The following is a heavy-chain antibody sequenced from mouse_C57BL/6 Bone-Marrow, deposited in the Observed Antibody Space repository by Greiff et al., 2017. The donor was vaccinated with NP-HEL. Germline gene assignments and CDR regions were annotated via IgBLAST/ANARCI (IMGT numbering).Heavy chain of an antibody. V-gene: IGHV5-17*01. D-gene: IGHD2-2*01. Sequence: EVKLVASGGGLVKPGGSLKLSCAASGFTFSDYGMHWVRQAPEKGLEWVAYISSGSSTIYYADTVKGRFTISRDNAKNTLFLQMTSLRSEDTAMYYCARRVFGYDRGYYFDYWGQGTTLTVSS. CDR2: ISSGSSTI. J-gene: IGHJ2*01. CDR3: ARRVFGYDRGYYFDY. CDR1: GFTFSDYG.